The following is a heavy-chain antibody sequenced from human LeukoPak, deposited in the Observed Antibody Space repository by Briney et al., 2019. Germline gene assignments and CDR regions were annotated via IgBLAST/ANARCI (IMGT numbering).Heavy chain of an antibody. CDR3: ARYRCTSCSMGDYYFYYMDV. J-gene: IGHJ6*03. V-gene: IGHV3-21*01. CDR2: ISSSSSYI. D-gene: IGHD2-2*01. Sequence: ETLSLTCAVYGGSFSGYYWSWIRQPPGKGLEWVSSISSSSSYIYYADSVKGRFTISRDNAKNSLYLQMNSLRAEDTAVYYCARYRCTSCSMGDYYFYYMDVWGKGTTVTVSS. CDR1: GGSFSGYY.